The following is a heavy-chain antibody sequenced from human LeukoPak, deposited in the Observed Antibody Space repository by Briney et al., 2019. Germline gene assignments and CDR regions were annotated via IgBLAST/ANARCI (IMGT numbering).Heavy chain of an antibody. V-gene: IGHV1-46*01. Sequence: ASVKVSCKASGYTFTSYYIHWVRQAPGQGLEWMGIINPSGDSTSYAQKFQGRVTMTRDTSTSTVYMELSSLTSEDTAVYYCARGTPGGPTRNWGQGTLVTVSS. D-gene: IGHD1-14*01. CDR2: INPSGDST. CDR1: GYTFTSYY. CDR3: ARGTPGGPTRN. J-gene: IGHJ4*02.